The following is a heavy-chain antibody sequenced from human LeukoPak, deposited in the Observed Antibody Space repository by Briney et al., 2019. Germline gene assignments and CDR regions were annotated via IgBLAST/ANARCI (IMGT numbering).Heavy chain of an antibody. CDR1: GLTFSSYA. CDR3: AREKGYSYYYADY. CDR2: ITGAGGTT. V-gene: IGHV3-23*01. J-gene: IGHJ4*02. Sequence: PGGSLRLSCAVSGLTFSSYAMSWVRQAPGKGLEWVSAITGAGGTTYYRDSVKDRFTISRDNSKNILYLQMNSLRAEDTAVYYCAREKGYSYYYADYWGQGTLVTVSS. D-gene: IGHD5-18*01.